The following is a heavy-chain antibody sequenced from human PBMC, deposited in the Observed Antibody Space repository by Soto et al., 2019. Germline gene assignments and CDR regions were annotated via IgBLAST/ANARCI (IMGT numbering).Heavy chain of an antibody. V-gene: IGHV4-39*01. CDR3: ARHVGFGCSGGSCYNFDY. CDR2: IYYSGST. CDR1: GGSITSSSYY. D-gene: IGHD2-15*01. Sequence: QLQLQESGPGLVKPSETLSLPCTVSGGSITSSSYYWGWIRQPPGQGLEWIGSIYYSGSTYYNPSLKSRVTISLDTSKNQFSLKLSSVTAADTAVYYCARHVGFGCSGGSCYNFDYWGQGTLVTVSS. J-gene: IGHJ4*02.